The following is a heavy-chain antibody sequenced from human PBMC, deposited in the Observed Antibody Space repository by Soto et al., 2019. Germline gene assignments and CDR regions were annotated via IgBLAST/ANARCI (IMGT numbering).Heavy chain of an antibody. D-gene: IGHD2-8*02. CDR1: GFTFSSYA. CDR3: ARAGDTEFYYYYGMDV. J-gene: IGHJ6*02. CDR2: ISYDGSNK. Sequence: QVPLVESGGGVVQPGRSLRLSCAASGFTFSSYAMHWVRQAPGKGLEWVAVISYDGSNKYYADSVKGRFTISRDNSKNTLYLQMNSLRAEDTAVYYCARAGDTEFYYYYGMDVWGQGTTVTVSS. V-gene: IGHV3-30-3*01.